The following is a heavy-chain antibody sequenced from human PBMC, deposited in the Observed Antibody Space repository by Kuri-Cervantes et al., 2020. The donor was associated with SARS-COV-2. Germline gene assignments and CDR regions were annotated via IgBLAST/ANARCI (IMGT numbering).Heavy chain of an antibody. CDR1: GFTFSSYA. CDR2: ISSNGGST. J-gene: IGHJ4*02. V-gene: IGHV3-64*01. Sequence: GESLKISCAASGFTFSSYAMHWVRQAPGKGLEYVSAISSNGGSTYYANSVKGRFTISRDNSKNTLYLQMGSLRAEDTAVYYCARETNGIWSGYSDYWGQGTLVTVSS. D-gene: IGHD3-3*01. CDR3: ARETNGIWSGYSDY.